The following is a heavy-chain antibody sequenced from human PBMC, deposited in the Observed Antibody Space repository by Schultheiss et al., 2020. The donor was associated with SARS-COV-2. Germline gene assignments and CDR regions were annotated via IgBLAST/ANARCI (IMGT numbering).Heavy chain of an antibody. D-gene: IGHD6-6*01. CDR3: ARDSSSYYYYGMDV. CDR2: ISSSGSTI. CDR1: GFTFSSYE. Sequence: GESLKISCAASGFTFSSYEMNWVRQAPGKGLEWVSYISSSGSTIYYADSVKGRFTISRDNAKNSLYLQMNSLRAEDTAVYYCARDSSSYYYYGMDVWGQGTTVTVSS. J-gene: IGHJ6*02. V-gene: IGHV3-48*03.